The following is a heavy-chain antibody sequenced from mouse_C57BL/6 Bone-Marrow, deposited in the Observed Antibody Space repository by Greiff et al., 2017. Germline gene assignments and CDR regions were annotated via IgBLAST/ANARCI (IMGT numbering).Heavy chain of an antibody. V-gene: IGHV1-78*01. CDR1: GYTFTDHT. J-gene: IGHJ3*01. CDR2: IYPRDGST. CDR3: AMGYYGSSGWFAY. Sequence: QVQLQQSDAELVKPGASVKISCKVSGYTFTDHTINWMKQRPEQGLEWIGYIYPRDGSTKYNEKLKGKATLTADKSSSTAYMQLNSLTSEDSAVYFCAMGYYGSSGWFAYWGQGTLVTVSA. D-gene: IGHD1-1*01.